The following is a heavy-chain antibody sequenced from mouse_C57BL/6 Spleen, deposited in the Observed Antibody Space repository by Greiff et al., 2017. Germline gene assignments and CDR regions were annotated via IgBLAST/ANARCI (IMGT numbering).Heavy chain of an antibody. CDR3: ARGPWDPYYFDY. CDR1: GYTFTSYW. J-gene: IGHJ2*01. D-gene: IGHD4-1*01. Sequence: VKLQQPGAELVKPGASVKLSCKASGYTFTSYWMHWVKQRPGQGLEWIGMIHPNSGSTNYNEKFKSKATLTVDKSSSTAYMQLSSLTSEDSAVYYCARGPWDPYYFDYWGQGTTLTVSS. V-gene: IGHV1-64*01. CDR2: IHPNSGST.